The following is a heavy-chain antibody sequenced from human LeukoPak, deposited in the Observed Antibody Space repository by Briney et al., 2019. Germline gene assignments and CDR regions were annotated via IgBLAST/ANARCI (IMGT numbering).Heavy chain of an antibody. CDR3: ARDRSDYSESIPY. V-gene: IGHV3-7*04. Sequence: GGSLRLSCVASGFTFRGYWMSWVRQAPGKGLEWVANIKQDGSEKHYVDSVKGRFTISGDNAKNSLYLQMRSLRAEDTAVYFCARDRSDYSESIPYWGQGTLVTVSP. D-gene: IGHD3-22*01. CDR1: GFTFRGYW. CDR2: IKQDGSEK. J-gene: IGHJ4*02.